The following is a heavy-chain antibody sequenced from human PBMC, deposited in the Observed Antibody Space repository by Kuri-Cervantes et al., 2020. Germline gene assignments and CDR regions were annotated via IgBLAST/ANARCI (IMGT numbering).Heavy chain of an antibody. D-gene: IGHD2-15*01. CDR3: ARVVVVVVAASHNSYYYYNYGMDV. Sequence: GESLKISCAASGFTFSDYYMSWIRQAPGKGLEWVSYISSSGSTIYYADSVKGRFTISRDNAKNSLYLQMNSLRAEDTAVYYCARVVVVVVAASHNSYYYYNYGMDVWGQGTTVTVSS. V-gene: IGHV3-11*01. CDR2: ISSSGSTI. J-gene: IGHJ6*02. CDR1: GFTFSDYY.